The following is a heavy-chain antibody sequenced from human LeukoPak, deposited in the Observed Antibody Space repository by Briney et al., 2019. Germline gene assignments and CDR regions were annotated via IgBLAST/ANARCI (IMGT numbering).Heavy chain of an antibody. J-gene: IGHJ4*02. CDR2: IYQDGREK. D-gene: IGHD6-13*01. CDR1: GFTFSSHL. V-gene: IGHV3-7*01. CDR3: ASERPSSSWYDY. Sequence: PGGSLRLSCAASGFTFSSHLMTWVRQAPGKGLEWVANIYQDGREKYYLSSVRGRFTISRDNATNSLYLQMDSLRVEDTGVYYCASERPSSSWYDYWGQGTLVTVSS.